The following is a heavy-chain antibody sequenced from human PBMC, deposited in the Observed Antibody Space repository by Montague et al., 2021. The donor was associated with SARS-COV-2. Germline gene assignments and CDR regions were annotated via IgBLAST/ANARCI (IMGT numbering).Heavy chain of an antibody. V-gene: IGHV2-5*02. CDR1: GFSLSTNGVG. D-gene: IGHD3-16*01. Sequence: PALVKPTQTLTLTCTFSGFSLSTNGVGVGWIRQPPGKALEWLALIYWDGDKRYSPSLMSRLTISRGTSKNQVVLTMTNMNPMDTATYYCAHRREDATLITDWFDPWGQGTMVTVSS. J-gene: IGHJ5*02. CDR3: AHRREDATLITDWFDP. CDR2: IYWDGDK.